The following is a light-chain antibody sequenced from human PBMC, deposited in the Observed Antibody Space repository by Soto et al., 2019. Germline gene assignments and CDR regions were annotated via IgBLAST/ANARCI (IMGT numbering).Light chain of an antibody. V-gene: IGKV3-15*01. J-gene: IGKJ1*01. Sequence: ETVMTQSPATLSVSPGERATLSCRASQSVSGNLAWYQQKPGQAPRLLISGASTRATGIPDRFSGSGSGTDFTLTISSLQSEDFAVYYCQQYNNWPRTFGQGTKVDIK. CDR3: QQYNNWPRT. CDR1: QSVSGN. CDR2: GAS.